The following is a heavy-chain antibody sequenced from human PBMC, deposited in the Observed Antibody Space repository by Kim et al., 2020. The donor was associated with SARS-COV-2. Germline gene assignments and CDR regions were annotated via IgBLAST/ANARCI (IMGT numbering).Heavy chain of an antibody. Sequence: TYYSASVKGRFTISRANSKNTLYLQMNRLRAEDTAVYYCARDFRGDFAYWGQGTLVTVSS. V-gene: IGHV3-33*01. D-gene: IGHD3-10*01. J-gene: IGHJ4*02. CDR3: ARDFRGDFAY. CDR2: T.